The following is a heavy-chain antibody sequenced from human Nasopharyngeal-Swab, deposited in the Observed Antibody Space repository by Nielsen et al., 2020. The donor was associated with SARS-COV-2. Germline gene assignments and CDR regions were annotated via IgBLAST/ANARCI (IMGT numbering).Heavy chain of an antibody. D-gene: IGHD2-15*01. V-gene: IGHV4-4*07. CDR3: ARDRVVVAATWFDY. J-gene: IGHJ4*02. CDR2: IHTSGST. Sequence: SETLSLTCTVSGGSISSYYWSWIRQPAGKGLEWIGRIHTSGSTNYNPSLKSRVTMSVDTSKNQFSLKLSSVTAADTAVYYCARDRVVVAATWFDYWGQGTLVTVSS. CDR1: GGSISSYY.